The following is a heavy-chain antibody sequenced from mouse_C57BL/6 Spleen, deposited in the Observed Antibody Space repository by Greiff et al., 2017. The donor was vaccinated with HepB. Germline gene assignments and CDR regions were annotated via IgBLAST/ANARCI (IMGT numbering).Heavy chain of an antibody. CDR3: AMNYYGTSFDY. CDR2: ISGGGGNT. J-gene: IGHJ2*01. D-gene: IGHD1-1*01. Sequence: EVHLVESGGGLVKPGGSLKLSCAASGFTFSSYTMSWVRQTPEKRLEWVATISGGGGNTYYPDSVKGRFTISRDNAKNTLYLQMSSLRSEDTALYYCAMNYYGTSFDYWGQGTTLTVSS. V-gene: IGHV5-9*01. CDR1: GFTFSSYT.